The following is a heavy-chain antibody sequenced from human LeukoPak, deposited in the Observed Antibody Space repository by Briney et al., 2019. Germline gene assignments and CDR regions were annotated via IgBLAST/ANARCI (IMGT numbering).Heavy chain of an antibody. Sequence: GGSLRLSCVASGFTVSSNYMSWVRQAPGKGQEWVSVIYSGGSTYYADSVKGRFTISRDNSKHTLYLQMNSLSAEDTAVYYCASLLKGCSSTSCYRSLVYWGQGTLVTVSS. V-gene: IGHV3-66*02. CDR2: IYSGGST. CDR1: GFTVSSNY. J-gene: IGHJ4*02. D-gene: IGHD2-2*02. CDR3: ASLLKGCSSTSCYRSLVY.